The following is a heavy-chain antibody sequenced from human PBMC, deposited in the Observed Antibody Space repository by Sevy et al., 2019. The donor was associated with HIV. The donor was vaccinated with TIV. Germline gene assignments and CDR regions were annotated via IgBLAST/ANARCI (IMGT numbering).Heavy chain of an antibody. V-gene: IGHV3-33*01. CDR2: IWYDGSNK. CDR1: GFTFSSYG. D-gene: IGHD3-22*01. Sequence: GGSLRLSCAASGFTFSSYGMHWVRQAPGKGLEWVAVIWYDGSNKYYADSVKGRFTISRDNSKNTLYLQMNSLRAEDTAVYYCARDGGYYDSTGYYFEAFDIWGQGTMVTVSS. CDR3: ARDGGYYDSTGYYFEAFDI. J-gene: IGHJ3*02.